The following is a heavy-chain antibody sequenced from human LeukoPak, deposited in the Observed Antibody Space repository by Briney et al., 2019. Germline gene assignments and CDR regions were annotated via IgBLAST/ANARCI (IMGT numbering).Heavy chain of an antibody. V-gene: IGHV4-59*01. Sequence: SETLSLTCTVSGGSISSYYWSWIRQPLGKGLEWIGYIYYSGSTNYNPSLKSRVTISVDTSKNQFSLKLSSVTAADTAVYYCARGIAAEPFDYWGQGTLVTVSS. CDR2: IYYSGST. J-gene: IGHJ4*02. CDR3: ARGIAAEPFDY. CDR1: GGSISSYY. D-gene: IGHD6-13*01.